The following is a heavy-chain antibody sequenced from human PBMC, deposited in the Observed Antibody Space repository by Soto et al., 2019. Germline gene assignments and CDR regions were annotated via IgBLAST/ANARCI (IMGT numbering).Heavy chain of an antibody. V-gene: IGHV3-23*01. CDR1: GFAFRSYA. Sequence: EVQLLESGGGLVQPGGSLRLSCAASGFAFRSYAMRWVRQAPGKGLEWVSAISGSGGSTYYADSVKGRFTISRDNSKNTLYLQMNSLRAEDTAVYYCARRGSGIYYDYWGQGTLVTVSS. CDR2: ISGSGGST. CDR3: ARRGSGIYYDY. D-gene: IGHD1-26*01. J-gene: IGHJ4*02.